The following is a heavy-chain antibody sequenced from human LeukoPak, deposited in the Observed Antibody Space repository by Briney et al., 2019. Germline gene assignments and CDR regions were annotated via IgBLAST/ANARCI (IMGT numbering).Heavy chain of an antibody. CDR2: IYSSGST. CDR3: ARRGLTETSGTLDC. D-gene: IGHD3-10*01. CDR1: SGSISSYY. V-gene: IGHV4-4*07. J-gene: IGHJ4*02. Sequence: SETLSLTCTVSSGSISSYYWSWIRQPAGKGLEWIGRIYSSGSTNYSPSLKSRVTMSVDTSKNQFSLKLSSVTAADTAVYFCARRGLTETSGTLDCWGPGTLVTVSS.